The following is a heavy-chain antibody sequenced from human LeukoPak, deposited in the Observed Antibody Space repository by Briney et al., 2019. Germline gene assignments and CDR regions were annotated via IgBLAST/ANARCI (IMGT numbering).Heavy chain of an antibody. V-gene: IGHV3-9*03. CDR1: GFTIDDYA. Sequence: PGGSLSLSFAVSGFTIDDYAMLWARQAPGKGLEWVSGICWNSGSIGYADSAKRRFTISRDNAKNSLYLQMHNLRTGDVALYYCTIDWVFLEWRSFAFDIWGQGTMVTVSS. J-gene: IGHJ3*02. CDR3: TIDWVFLEWRSFAFDI. D-gene: IGHD3-3*01. CDR2: ICWNSGSI.